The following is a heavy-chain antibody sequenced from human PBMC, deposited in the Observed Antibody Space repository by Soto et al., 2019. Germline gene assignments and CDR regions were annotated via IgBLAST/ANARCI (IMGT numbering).Heavy chain of an antibody. Sequence: GESLKISCKVFGDSFTGFWIGWVRQMPGKGLEWVASIYPRDSDIRYNPSFQGQVTISADRSTTTAYLQWSSLKASDTAIYYCARDYGPNNWYNWFHPWGQGTLVTVSS. J-gene: IGHJ5*02. CDR1: GDSFTGFW. D-gene: IGHD3-16*01. CDR3: ARDYGPNNWYNWFHP. V-gene: IGHV5-51*01. CDR2: IYPRDSDI.